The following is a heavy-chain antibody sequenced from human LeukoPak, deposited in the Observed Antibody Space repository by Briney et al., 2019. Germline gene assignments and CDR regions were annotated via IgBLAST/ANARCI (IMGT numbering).Heavy chain of an antibody. Sequence: GGSLRLSCAASGFTLSGYWMHWVRQTPGKGLVWVSRISSDGRTTSYADSVKGRFSISRDNAKNTLYLQMNSLRAEDTAVYYCARVRYCSGGSCYFYNAMDVWGQGTTVTVSS. D-gene: IGHD2-15*01. CDR2: ISSDGRTT. V-gene: IGHV3-74*01. J-gene: IGHJ6*02. CDR3: ARVRYCSGGSCYFYNAMDV. CDR1: GFTLSGYW.